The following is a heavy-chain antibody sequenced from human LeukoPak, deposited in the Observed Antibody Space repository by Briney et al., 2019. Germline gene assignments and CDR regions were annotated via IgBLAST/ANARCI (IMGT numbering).Heavy chain of an antibody. V-gene: IGHV3-33*01. Sequence: GGSLRLSCAASGSSISTYGMHWVRQAQGKGLEWVAVLWYDGVNTYYADSVKGRFTISRDNSKNTLYLQMNSLRAEDAAVYYCARAQDSSSWYLDSWGQGTLVTVSS. CDR1: GSSISTYG. D-gene: IGHD6-13*01. J-gene: IGHJ4*02. CDR3: ARAQDSSSWYLDS. CDR2: LWYDGVNT.